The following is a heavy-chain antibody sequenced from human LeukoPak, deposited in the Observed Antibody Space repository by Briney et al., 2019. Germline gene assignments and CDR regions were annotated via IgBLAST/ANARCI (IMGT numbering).Heavy chain of an antibody. D-gene: IGHD6-19*01. Sequence: PSETLSLTCTVSGGSISSGSYFWSWIRQPAGKGLEWIGRIYTSGSTNYNLSLKSRVTISVDTSKNQFSLKLSSVTAADTAMYYCARDRGSGWSFDPWGQGTQVTVSS. CDR2: IYTSGST. CDR3: ARDRGSGWSFDP. CDR1: GGSISSGSYF. V-gene: IGHV4-61*02. J-gene: IGHJ5*02.